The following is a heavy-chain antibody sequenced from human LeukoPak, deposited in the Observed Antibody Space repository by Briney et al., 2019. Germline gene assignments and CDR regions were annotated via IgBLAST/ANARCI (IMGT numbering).Heavy chain of an antibody. J-gene: IGHJ3*02. Sequence: LXWIGYIYYSGSTNYNPSLKSRVTISVDTSKNQFSLKLSSVTAADTAVYYCARGPSVVGAFDIWGQGTMVTVSS. D-gene: IGHD2-2*01. CDR3: ARGPSVVGAFDI. V-gene: IGHV4-59*09. CDR2: IYYSGST.